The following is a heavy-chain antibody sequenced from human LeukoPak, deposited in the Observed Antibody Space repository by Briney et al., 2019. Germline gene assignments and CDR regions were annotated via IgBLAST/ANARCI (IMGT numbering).Heavy chain of an antibody. CDR2: ISGSGGST. CDR3: SRESSMAARLETDY. D-gene: IGHD6-6*01. Sequence: GGSLRLSCAASGFTFSSYAMSWVRQAPGKGLEWVSAISGSGGSTYYADSVKGRFTISRDNSKNTLYLQMNSLRVEDTAIYYCSRESSMAARLETDYWGQGTLVTVSS. J-gene: IGHJ4*02. CDR1: GFTFSSYA. V-gene: IGHV3-23*01.